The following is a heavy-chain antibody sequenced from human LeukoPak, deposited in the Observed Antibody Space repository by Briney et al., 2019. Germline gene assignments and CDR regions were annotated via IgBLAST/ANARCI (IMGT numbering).Heavy chain of an antibody. V-gene: IGHV3-74*01. CDR2: INIDGSNT. Sequence: PGGSLRLSCAASGFTLSSYWMHWVRQAPGKGLVWVSHINIDGSNTRYADSVKGRFTISRDNAENTLYLQMNSLRVDATAVYYCATSRTFDYWGQGTLVTVSS. CDR3: ATSRTFDY. CDR1: GFTLSSYW. J-gene: IGHJ4*02.